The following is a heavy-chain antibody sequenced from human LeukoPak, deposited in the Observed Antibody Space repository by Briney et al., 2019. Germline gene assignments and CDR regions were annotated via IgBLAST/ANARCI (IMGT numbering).Heavy chain of an antibody. D-gene: IGHD6-19*01. CDR1: GGSISSSSYY. CDR2: IYYRGST. J-gene: IGHJ4*02. CDR3: ARSRGDSTGWYTFDY. V-gene: IGHV4-61*05. Sequence: KPSETLSLTCTGSGGSISSSSYYWGWIRQPPGKGLEWIGYIYYRGSTNYNPSLKSRVTISLDTSNNQFSLKLTSVTAADTAVYYCARSRGDSTGWYTFDYWGQGTLVTVSS.